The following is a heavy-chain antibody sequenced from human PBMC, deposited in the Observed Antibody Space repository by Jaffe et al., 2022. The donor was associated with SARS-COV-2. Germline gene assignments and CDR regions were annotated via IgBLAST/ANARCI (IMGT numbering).Heavy chain of an antibody. D-gene: IGHD6-25*01. CDR2: INHTGST. J-gene: IGHJ6*03. CDR1: GGSFSGYY. Sequence: QVQLQQWGAGLLKPSETLSLTCAVYGGSFSGYYWGWIRQSPGKGLEWMGEINHTGSTNYNPSLKSRVTLSVDTPKNQFSLKLSSVTAADTAVYFCARGQYTTHRDLQARRLFYFYFMDVWGKGTTVTVTS. V-gene: IGHV4-34*02. CDR3: ARGQYTTHRDLQARRLFYFYFMDV.